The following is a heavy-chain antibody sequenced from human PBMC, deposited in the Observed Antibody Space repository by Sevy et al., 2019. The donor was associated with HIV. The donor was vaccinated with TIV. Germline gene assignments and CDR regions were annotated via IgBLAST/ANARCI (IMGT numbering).Heavy chain of an antibody. CDR1: GFTFSDHY. J-gene: IGHJ4*02. V-gene: IGHV3-72*01. Sequence: GGSLRLSCAASGFTFSDHYMDWVRQAPGKGLEWVGRIRNKANSDTTEYAASVKGRFTISRDDSKNSLYLQMNSLKTEDTAVYYSARVPTYGSVTYFLDYWGQGSLGTVSS. D-gene: IGHD3-10*01. CDR3: ARVPTYGSVTYFLDY. CDR2: IRNKANSDTT.